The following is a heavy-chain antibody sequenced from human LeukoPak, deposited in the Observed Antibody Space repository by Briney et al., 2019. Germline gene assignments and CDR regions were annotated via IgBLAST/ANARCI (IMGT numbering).Heavy chain of an antibody. CDR2: INPNSGGT. V-gene: IGHV1-2*02. J-gene: IGHJ4*02. D-gene: IGHD5-12*01. Sequence: ASVKVSCKASGYTFTDYFMHWVRQVPGQGLEWMGWINPNSGGTNFAQKFQGRVTMTRDTSISTAYMELSSLTSDDTAVYYCARGRFSGYGADWGQGTLVTVSS. CDR1: GYTFTDYF. CDR3: ARGRFSGYGAD.